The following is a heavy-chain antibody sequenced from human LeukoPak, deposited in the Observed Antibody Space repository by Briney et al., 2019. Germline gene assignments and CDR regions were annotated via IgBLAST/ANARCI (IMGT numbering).Heavy chain of an antibody. CDR3: ARGRYSNWGYFDY. CDR1: GFTFSSYA. V-gene: IGHV3-23*01. CDR2: IGGSGGST. Sequence: GGSLRLSCAASGFTFSSYAMSWVRQAPGKGLEWVSAIGGSGGSTYYADSVKGRFTISRDNSKNTLYLQMNSLRSEDTAVYYCARGRYSNWGYFDYWGQGTLVTVSS. J-gene: IGHJ4*02. D-gene: IGHD3-9*01.